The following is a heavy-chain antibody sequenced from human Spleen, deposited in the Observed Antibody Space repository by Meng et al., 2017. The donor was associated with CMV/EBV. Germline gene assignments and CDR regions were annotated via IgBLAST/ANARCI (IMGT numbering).Heavy chain of an antibody. CDR1: GFNFENYA. V-gene: IGHV3-9*01. CDR2: ISWNSGNM. CDR3: AKGPGYQAAKFYFDY. J-gene: IGHJ4*02. Sequence: SLKISCAGSGFNFENYAIHWVRQAPGKGLEWVSSISWNSGNMGYADSVEGRFTISKDNAKKSVYLQMNSLRPEDTALYYCAKGPGYQAAKFYFDYWGQGTLVTVSS. D-gene: IGHD6-25*01.